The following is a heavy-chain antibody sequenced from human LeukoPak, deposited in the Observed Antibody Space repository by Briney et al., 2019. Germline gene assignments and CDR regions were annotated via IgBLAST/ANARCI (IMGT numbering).Heavy chain of an antibody. D-gene: IGHD5-18*01. V-gene: IGHV3-23*01. Sequence: ASVKVSCKASGGTFSSYAMSWVRQAPGKGLEWVSAISGSGGSTYYADSVKGRFTISRDNSKNTLYLQMNSLRAEDTAVYYCAKYVDTAMVYAFDIWGQGTMVTVSS. CDR1: GGTFSSYA. J-gene: IGHJ3*02. CDR3: AKYVDTAMVYAFDI. CDR2: ISGSGGST.